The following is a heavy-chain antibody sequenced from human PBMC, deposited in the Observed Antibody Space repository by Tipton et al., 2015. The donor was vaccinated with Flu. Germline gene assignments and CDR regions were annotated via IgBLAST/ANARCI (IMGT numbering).Heavy chain of an antibody. J-gene: IGHJ4*02. CDR3: ASPNYFDGSGYYLPFEN. D-gene: IGHD3-22*01. Sequence: LSCSVSGASVNTFANYWGWIRQPPGKGLEWIGNIYYSGNTYYNPSFESRVTISIDTSKNQISLNLRSVTAADTAIYYCASPNYFDGSGYYLPFENWGLGTLVTVSS. CDR2: IYYSGNT. CDR1: GASVNTFANY. V-gene: IGHV4-39*01.